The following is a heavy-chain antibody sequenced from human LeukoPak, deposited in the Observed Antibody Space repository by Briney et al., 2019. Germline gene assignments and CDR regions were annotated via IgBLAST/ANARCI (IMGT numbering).Heavy chain of an antibody. Sequence: SETLSLTSTVSGGSISSYYWSWIRPPPGKGLEWIAYIYYSESTSYNPSLKSRVTISIDTSTNQLSLKLSSVTAADTAVYYCASLLDYGSGSYANWFDPWGQGTLVTVSS. V-gene: IGHV4-59*08. D-gene: IGHD3-10*01. CDR3: ASLLDYGSGSYANWFDP. J-gene: IGHJ5*02. CDR2: IYYSEST. CDR1: GGSISSYY.